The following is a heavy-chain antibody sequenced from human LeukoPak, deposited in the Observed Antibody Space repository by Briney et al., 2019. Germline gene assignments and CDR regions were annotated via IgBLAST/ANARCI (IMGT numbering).Heavy chain of an antibody. V-gene: IGHV4-34*01. D-gene: IGHD3-16*02. Sequence: SETLSLTCTVSGGSISSYYWSWIRQPPGKGLEWIGEINHSGSTNYNPSLKSRVTISVDTSKNQFSLKLSSVTAADTAVYYCARAPYDYIWGSYRYSGYFDYWGQGTLVTVSS. CDR3: ARAPYDYIWGSYRYSGYFDY. CDR2: INHSGST. J-gene: IGHJ4*02. CDR1: GGSISSYY.